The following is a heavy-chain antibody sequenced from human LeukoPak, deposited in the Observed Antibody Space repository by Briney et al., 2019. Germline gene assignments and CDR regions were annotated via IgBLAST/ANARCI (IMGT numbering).Heavy chain of an antibody. J-gene: IGHJ4*02. Sequence: ASVKVSCKASGFTFTAYYMHWVRQAPGQGLEWMGWINPNSGGTNYAQKFQGRVTMTRDTSISTAYMELSRLRSDDTAVYYCASGAPTSAQPIDYWGQGTLVTVSS. CDR3: ASGAPTSAQPIDY. V-gene: IGHV1-2*02. D-gene: IGHD1-14*01. CDR1: GFTFTAYY. CDR2: INPNSGGT.